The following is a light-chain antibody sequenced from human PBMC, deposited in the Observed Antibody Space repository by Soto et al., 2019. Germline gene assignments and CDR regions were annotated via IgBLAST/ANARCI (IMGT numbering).Light chain of an antibody. V-gene: IGLV2-23*02. CDR1: SSDVGSYNL. CDR2: EVS. CDR3: CSYAGTSTLV. Sequence: QSALTQPASVSGSPGQSMTISCTGTSSDVGSYNLVSWYHQHPGKAPKLMIYEVSERPSGVSYRFSGSKSGNTASLTISGLQAEDEADYYCCSYAGTSTLVFGGGTKLTVL. J-gene: IGLJ2*01.